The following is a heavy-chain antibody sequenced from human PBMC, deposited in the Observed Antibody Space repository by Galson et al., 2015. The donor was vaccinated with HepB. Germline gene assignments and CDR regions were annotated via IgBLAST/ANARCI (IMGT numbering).Heavy chain of an antibody. CDR3: ARGRSGRKTFFDSGSFRDYGMDV. Sequence: ETLSLTCAVYGGSFSGYQWSWIRQPPGKGQEWIGEIKHSGSTDYNPSLKSRVTISIDTSKNQFSLRLSSVTAADTAVYYCARGRSGRKTFFDSGSFRDYGMDVWGQGTTVTVSS. J-gene: IGHJ6*02. V-gene: IGHV4-34*01. CDR2: IKHSGST. CDR1: GGSFSGYQ. D-gene: IGHD3-10*01.